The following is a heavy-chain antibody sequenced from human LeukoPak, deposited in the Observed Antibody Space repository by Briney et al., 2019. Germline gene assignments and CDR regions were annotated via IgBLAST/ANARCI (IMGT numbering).Heavy chain of an antibody. CDR2: INHSGST. D-gene: IGHD2-2*01. J-gene: IGHJ4*02. V-gene: IGHV4-34*01. CDR1: GGPFSGYY. Sequence: PSETLSLTCAVYGGPFSGYYWSWIRQPPRKGLEWIGEINHSGSTNYNPSLKSRVTISVDTSKNQFSLKLSSVTAADTAVYYCARGFIVVVPAAYYFDYWGQGTLVTVSS. CDR3: ARGFIVVVPAAYYFDY.